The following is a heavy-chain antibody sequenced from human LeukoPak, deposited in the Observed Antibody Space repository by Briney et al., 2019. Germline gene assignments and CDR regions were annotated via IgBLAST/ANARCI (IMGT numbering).Heavy chain of an antibody. Sequence: GGSLRLSCAASGFTFSSYEMNWARQAPGKGLEWVSYISSGGATMYYAGSVKGRFTTSRDNAKNSLFLQMNSLRAEDTAVYYCVRVPNSPQAFDVWGQGTMVTVSS. CDR3: VRVPNSPQAFDV. D-gene: IGHD2-21*01. CDR2: ISSGGATM. J-gene: IGHJ3*01. V-gene: IGHV3-48*03. CDR1: GFTFSSYE.